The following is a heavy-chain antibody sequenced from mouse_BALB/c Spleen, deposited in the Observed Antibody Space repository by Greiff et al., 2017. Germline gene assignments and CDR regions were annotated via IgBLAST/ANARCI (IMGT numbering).Heavy chain of an antibody. CDR1: GYTFTSYT. Sequence: VKLVESAAELARPGASVKMSCKASGYTFTSYTMHWVKQRPGQGLEWIGYINPSSGYTEYNQKFKDKTTLTADKSSSTAYMQLSSLTSEDSAVYYCARCDYDWFAYWGQGTLVTVSA. CDR2: INPSSGYT. V-gene: IGHV1-4*02. CDR3: ARCDYDWFAY. D-gene: IGHD2-4*01. J-gene: IGHJ3*01.